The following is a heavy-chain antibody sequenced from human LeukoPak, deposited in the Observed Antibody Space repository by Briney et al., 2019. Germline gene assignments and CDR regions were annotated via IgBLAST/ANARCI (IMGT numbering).Heavy chain of an antibody. Sequence: GGSLRLSCAASGFTFSSYGMHWVRQAPGKGLEWVAVISYDGSNKYYADSVKGRFTISRDNSKNTLYPQMNSLRAEDTAVYYCAKDSGSGSPVFDYFDYWGQGTLVTVSS. J-gene: IGHJ4*02. V-gene: IGHV3-30*18. D-gene: IGHD3-10*01. CDR2: ISYDGSNK. CDR3: AKDSGSGSPVFDYFDY. CDR1: GFTFSSYG.